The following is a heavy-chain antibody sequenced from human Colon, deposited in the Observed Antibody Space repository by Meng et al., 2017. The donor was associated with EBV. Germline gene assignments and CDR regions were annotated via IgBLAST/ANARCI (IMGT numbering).Heavy chain of an antibody. CDR2: IYYSGST. J-gene: IGHJ4*02. V-gene: IGHV4-31*03. CDR1: GGSVSSGGYY. Sequence: QVVREDSDPEWVKPSQTLSLPCTVAGGSVSSGGYYWTWSRQHPGKGLEWFGHIYYSGSTFYNPSLKRRVIISIDTSKNQFSLNLRSVTAADTAVYYCARVSSGWDYFDYWGQGTLVTVSS. CDR3: ARVSSGWDYFDY. D-gene: IGHD6-19*01.